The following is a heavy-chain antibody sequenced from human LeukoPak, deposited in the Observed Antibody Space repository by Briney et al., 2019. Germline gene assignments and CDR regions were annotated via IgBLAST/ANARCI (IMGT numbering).Heavy chain of an antibody. CDR2: ISYDGSNK. CDR3: ARYCSSTSCSHMDV. V-gene: IGHV3-30-3*01. Sequence: GGSLRLSCAASGFTFSSYAMHWVRQAPGKGLEWVAVISYDGSNKYYADSVKGRFTISRDNSKNTLYLQMNSLRAEDTAVYYCARYCSSTSCSHMDVWGKGTTVTVSS. J-gene: IGHJ6*03. D-gene: IGHD2-2*01. CDR1: GFTFSSYA.